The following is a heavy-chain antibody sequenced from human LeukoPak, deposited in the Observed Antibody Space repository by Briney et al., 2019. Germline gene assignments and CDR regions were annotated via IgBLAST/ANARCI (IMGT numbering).Heavy chain of an antibody. CDR1: GGSISSSSYY. CDR3: ARASSSIHYYYGMDV. J-gene: IGHJ6*02. CDR2: IYYSGST. V-gene: IGHV4-61*01. D-gene: IGHD6-6*01. Sequence: IPSETLSLTCTVSGGSISSSSYYWSWIRQPPGKGLEWIGYIYYSGSTNYNPSLKSRVTISVDTSKNQFSLKLSSVTAADTAVYYCARASSSIHYYYGMDVWGQGTTVTVSS.